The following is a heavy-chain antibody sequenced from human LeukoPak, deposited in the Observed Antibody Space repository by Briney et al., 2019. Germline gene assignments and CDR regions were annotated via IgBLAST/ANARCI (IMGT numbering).Heavy chain of an antibody. Sequence: SETLSLTCTVSGGSISSSSYYWAWIRQPPGKGLEWIGGVNHAGSTNYNPSLKSRVTISVDTARRRFSLRLSPVTAADTGVYYCARDPTVSTFGFDYWGQGTLVTVSS. D-gene: IGHD2/OR15-2a*01. CDR1: GGSISSSSYY. V-gene: IGHV4-39*07. CDR3: ARDPTVSTFGFDY. CDR2: VNHAGST. J-gene: IGHJ4*02.